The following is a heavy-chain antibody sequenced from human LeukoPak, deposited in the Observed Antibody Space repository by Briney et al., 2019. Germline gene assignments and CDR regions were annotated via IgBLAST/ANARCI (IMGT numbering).Heavy chain of an antibody. V-gene: IGHV1-3*03. D-gene: IGHD6-19*01. CDR3: ARGGGWSKLNWFDP. Sequence: GASVKVSCKASGYTFTSYAMHWVRQAPGQRLEWMGWINAGNGNTKYSQEFQGRVTITRDTSASTAYMELSSLRSEDTAVYYCARGGGWSKLNWFDPWGQGTLVTVSS. CDR2: INAGNGNT. CDR1: GYTFTSYA. J-gene: IGHJ5*02.